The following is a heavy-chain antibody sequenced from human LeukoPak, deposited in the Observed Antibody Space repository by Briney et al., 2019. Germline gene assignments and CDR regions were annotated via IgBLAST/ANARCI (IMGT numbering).Heavy chain of an antibody. CDR1: GFTFSNYA. CDR3: ARKVGANTPMYYYYYMDV. J-gene: IGHJ6*03. Sequence: GGSLRLSCAASGFTFSNYAMNWVRQAPGKGLEWVSAISTSGSNTYYADSVKGRFTISRDNSKNTLYLQMNSLRAEDTAVYYCARKVGANTPMYYYYYMDVWGKGTTVTVSS. D-gene: IGHD1-26*01. CDR2: ISTSGSNT. V-gene: IGHV3-23*01.